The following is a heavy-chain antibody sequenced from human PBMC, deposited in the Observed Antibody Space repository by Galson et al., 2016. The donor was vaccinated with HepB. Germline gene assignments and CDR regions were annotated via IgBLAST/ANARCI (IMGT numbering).Heavy chain of an antibody. Sequence: SETLSLTCTVSGDSISSSSYYWGWIRQPPGKGLEWIGFISLRGSGSTNYNPSLKSRVTISGDTSKNQISLRLRPVIAADTAVYYCASHDYWNDNHDSFDIWGQGTRVTVSS. V-gene: IGHV4-39*07. CDR2: ISLRGSGST. CDR1: GDSISSSSYY. J-gene: IGHJ3*02. D-gene: IGHD3/OR15-3a*01. CDR3: ASHDYWNDNHDSFDI.